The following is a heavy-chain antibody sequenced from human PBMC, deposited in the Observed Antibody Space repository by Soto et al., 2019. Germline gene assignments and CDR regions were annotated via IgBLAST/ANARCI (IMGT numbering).Heavy chain of an antibody. V-gene: IGHV3-7*01. CDR1: EFTFDKYY. J-gene: IGHJ4*02. CDR3: ATDRALGATLGAIDF. Sequence: EVQLVESGGGLVQPGGSLRLSCAASEFTFDKYYMTWVRQAPGKGPEWVANIKPDGSEQYYVDSVKGRFTISRDNANNSLYLQMNSLRPEDTALYYCATDRALGATLGAIDFWGQGTLVTVSS. D-gene: IGHD1-26*01. CDR2: IKPDGSEQ.